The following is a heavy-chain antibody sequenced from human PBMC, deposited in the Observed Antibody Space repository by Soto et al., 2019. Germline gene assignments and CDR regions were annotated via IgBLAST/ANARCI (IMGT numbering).Heavy chain of an antibody. Sequence: SETLSLTCAVSGGSVNTAGYSWSWIRQPPGKGLEWIGYIYHSGSAYYNPSLKSRVTISLDRSNNHFSLKLISVTAADTAVYYCARVPIYYDSSGYYHYGTFDIWRQGTMVAVAS. CDR1: GGSVNTAGYS. CDR2: IYHSGSA. CDR3: ARVPIYYDSSGYYHYGTFDI. J-gene: IGHJ3*02. D-gene: IGHD3-22*01. V-gene: IGHV4-30-2*01.